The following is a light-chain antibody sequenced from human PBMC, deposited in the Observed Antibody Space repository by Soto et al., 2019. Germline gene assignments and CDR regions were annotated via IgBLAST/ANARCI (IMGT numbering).Light chain of an antibody. Sequence: DIQMTQAPSSLSASVGDRATITCRARQGISNYLACYQQKPGKDPKLLIYAASTLQSGIPSRFSGSGSGTEFTLTISSMQPEDVAAYYCQKYNSARVTFGPGTKVDIK. CDR3: QKYNSARVT. CDR1: QGISNY. CDR2: AAS. V-gene: IGKV1-27*01. J-gene: IGKJ3*01.